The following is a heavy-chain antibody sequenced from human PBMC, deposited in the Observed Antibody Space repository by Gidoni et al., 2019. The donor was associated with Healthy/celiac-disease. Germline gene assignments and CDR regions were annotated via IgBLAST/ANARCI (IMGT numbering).Heavy chain of an antibody. J-gene: IGHJ4*02. Sequence: QVQLVQSGAEVKKPGSSVKVSCKASGGTFSSYAISWVRQAPGQGLGWGGGIIPIFGTATYAQKFQGRVTITADESTSTAYMELSSLRSEDTAVYYCARAVGPVIVGATRRGYYFDYWGQGTLVTVSS. CDR3: ARAVGPVIVGATRRGYYFDY. D-gene: IGHD1-26*01. V-gene: IGHV1-69*01. CDR1: GGTFSSYA. CDR2: IIPIFGTA.